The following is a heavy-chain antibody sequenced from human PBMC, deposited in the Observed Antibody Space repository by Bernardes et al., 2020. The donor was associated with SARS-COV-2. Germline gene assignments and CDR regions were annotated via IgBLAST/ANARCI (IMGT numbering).Heavy chain of an antibody. V-gene: IGHV3-66*02. J-gene: IGHJ4*02. CDR2: IYRGGST. CDR3: ARSRYYYDSSGYYFGWFDY. Sequence: GGSLRLSCAASGFTVSSNYMSWVRQAPGKGLEWVSVIYRGGSTYDADSVKGRFTISRDISKNTLYLQMNSLRTEDTAVYYCARSRYYYDSSGYYFGWFDYWSQGTLVTVSS. CDR1: GFTVSSNY. D-gene: IGHD3-22*01.